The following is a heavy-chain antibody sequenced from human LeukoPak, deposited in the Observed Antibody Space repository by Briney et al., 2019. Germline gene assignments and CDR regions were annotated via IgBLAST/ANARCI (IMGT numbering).Heavy chain of an antibody. CDR3: AREKEWELLEMYFDY. CDR2: TSYDGSNK. CDR1: GFTFSSYA. D-gene: IGHD1-26*01. J-gene: IGHJ4*02. Sequence: GRSLRLSCAASGFTFSSYAMHWVRQAPGKGLEWVAVTSYDGSNKYYADSVKGRFTVSRDNSKNTLYLQMNSLRAEDTAVYYCAREKEWELLEMYFDYWGQGTLVTVSS. V-gene: IGHV3-30*01.